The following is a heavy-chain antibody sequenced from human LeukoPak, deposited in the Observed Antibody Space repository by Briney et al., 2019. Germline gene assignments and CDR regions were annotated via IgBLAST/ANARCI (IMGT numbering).Heavy chain of an antibody. J-gene: IGHJ3*02. CDR3: ARDPENLFTMIVHDVFNI. Sequence: GGSLRLSCAASGFTFSSYEMNWVRQAPGKGLEWVANIKQDGSEKYYVDSVKGRFTISRDNAKNSLYLQMNSLRAEDTAVYYCARDPENLFTMIVHDVFNIWGQGTMVTVSS. V-gene: IGHV3-7*01. D-gene: IGHD3-22*01. CDR2: IKQDGSEK. CDR1: GFTFSSYE.